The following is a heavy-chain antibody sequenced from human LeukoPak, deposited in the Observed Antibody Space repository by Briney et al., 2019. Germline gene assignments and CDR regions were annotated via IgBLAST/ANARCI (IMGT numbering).Heavy chain of an antibody. D-gene: IGHD6-13*01. CDR2: ISSSSSTI. Sequence: GGSLRLSCAASGFTFSSYSMNWVRQAPGKGLEWVSYISSSSSTIYYADSVKGRFTISRDNAKNSLYLQMNSLRAEDTAVYYCARDPTVLAAAGIRFAYDYWGQGTLVTASS. CDR3: ARDPTVLAAAGIRFAYDY. J-gene: IGHJ4*02. V-gene: IGHV3-48*04. CDR1: GFTFSSYS.